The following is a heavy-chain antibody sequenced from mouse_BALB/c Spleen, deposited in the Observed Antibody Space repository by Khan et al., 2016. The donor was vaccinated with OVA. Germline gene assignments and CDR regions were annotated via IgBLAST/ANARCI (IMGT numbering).Heavy chain of an antibody. J-gene: IGHJ4*01. CDR2: INTHSGVP. CDR1: GYTFTTAG. V-gene: IGHV9-4*02. CDR3: ARGGAAYYRNDGGAMEY. D-gene: IGHD2-14*01. Sequence: QMQLEESGPELKKPGETVRISCKASGYTFTTAGIQWVQKMPGKGLKWIGWINTHSGVPKYAEDFKGRFAFSLEISVNTAYLQITNLKNEDTATSFCARGGAAYYRNDGGAMEYWGQGTSVTVSS.